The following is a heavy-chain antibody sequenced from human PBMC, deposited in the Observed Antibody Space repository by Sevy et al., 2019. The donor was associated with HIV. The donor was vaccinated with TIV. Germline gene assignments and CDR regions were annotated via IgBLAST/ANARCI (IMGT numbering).Heavy chain of an antibody. CDR1: GVSISSGAYS. V-gene: IGHV4-30-2*01. CDR2: IYHTGNT. D-gene: IGHD4-17*01. Sequence: SETLSLTCAVSGVSISSGAYSWNWIRQPPGKGLEWIGYIYHTGNTHYNPSLKSRITISLDRSKNQFSLRLSSVTAADTAVYFCARDGGTMTTPGSFDIWGQGTMVTVS. J-gene: IGHJ3*02. CDR3: ARDGGTMTTPGSFDI.